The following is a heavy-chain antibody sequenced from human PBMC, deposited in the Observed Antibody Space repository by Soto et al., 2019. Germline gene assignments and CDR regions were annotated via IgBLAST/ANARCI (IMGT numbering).Heavy chain of an antibody. J-gene: IGHJ5*02. CDR2: IDHMVDTS. Sequence: QVRLEQSGAEVKKPGSSVRVSCQASGGALTSYPNHWVRQAPGQGLEGMGLIDHMVDTSNLAEKFKARVTFTADASTKTVYMDLTSLRSDDTAVYFCATYPRPYNWIDLWGQGTLLTVSS. CDR1: GGALTSYP. V-gene: IGHV1-69*01. CDR3: ATYPRPYNWIDL. D-gene: IGHD1-1*01.